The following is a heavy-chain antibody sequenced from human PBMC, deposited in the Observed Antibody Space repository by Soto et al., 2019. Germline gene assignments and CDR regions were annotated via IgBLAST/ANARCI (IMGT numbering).Heavy chain of an antibody. D-gene: IGHD2-2*01. V-gene: IGHV1-69*01. J-gene: IGHJ6*02. CDR2: IIPISGTA. Sequence: QVQLVQSGAEVKKPGSSVKVSCKASGGTFSRYPISWVRQAPGQGLEWMGGIIPISGTADYAPKFQGRVTITADESTSTGYMELRSLTSEDTAVYYCARERSVGDCSTTTCPRPFYYFGMGVWGQGTTVTVSS. CDR1: GGTFSRYP. CDR3: ARERSVGDCSTTTCPRPFYYFGMGV.